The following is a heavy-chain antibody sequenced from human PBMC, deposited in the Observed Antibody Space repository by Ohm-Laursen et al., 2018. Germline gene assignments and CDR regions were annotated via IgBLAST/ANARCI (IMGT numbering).Heavy chain of an antibody. J-gene: IGHJ4*02. Sequence: PSETLSLTCAISGDSVSSKSAVWNWIRQSPSRGLEWLGRTYYRSKWYDDYAVSVKSRITINPDTSKNQFSLQLNSVTPEDTAVYYCARDHMDAGGYYDYWGQGTLVTVSS. V-gene: IGHV6-1*01. CDR1: GDSVSSKSAV. CDR3: ARDHMDAGGYYDY. D-gene: IGHD3-22*01. CDR2: TYYRSKWYD.